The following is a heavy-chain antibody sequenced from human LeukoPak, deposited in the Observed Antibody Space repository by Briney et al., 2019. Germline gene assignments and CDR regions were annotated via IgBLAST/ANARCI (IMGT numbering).Heavy chain of an antibody. CDR1: GFLFSSFE. CDR2: ISSSGITI. CDR3: ARVVEITFGGILTRPFDY. V-gene: IGHV3-48*03. J-gene: IGHJ4*02. Sequence: GGSLRLSCAASGFLFSSFEVNWVRQAPGKGLEWVSYISSSGITIYYADSVKGRFTISRDNAKNSLYLQMNSLRADDTAVYYCARVVEITFGGILTRPFDYRGQGTLVTVSS. D-gene: IGHD3-16*01.